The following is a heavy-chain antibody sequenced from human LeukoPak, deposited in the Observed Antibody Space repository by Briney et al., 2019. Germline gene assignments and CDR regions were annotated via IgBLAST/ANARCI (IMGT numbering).Heavy chain of an antibody. J-gene: IGHJ4*02. CDR2: INSDGTNT. Sequence: PGGSLRLSCAASGFTFNNYWMHWVRQAPGEGLVWVSRINSDGTNTIYADSVKGRFTISRDNSKNTLYLQMSSLRAEDTAVYYCAKEVGKGVVAAPSDYWGQGTLVTVSS. D-gene: IGHD5-12*01. V-gene: IGHV3-74*01. CDR3: AKEVGKGVVAAPSDY. CDR1: GFTFNNYW.